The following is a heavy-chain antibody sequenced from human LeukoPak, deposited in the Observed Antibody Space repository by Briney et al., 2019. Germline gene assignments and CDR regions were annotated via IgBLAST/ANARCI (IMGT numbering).Heavy chain of an antibody. CDR3: AKDWFRTTVTPFYFDY. V-gene: IGHV3-30*18. J-gene: IGHJ4*02. D-gene: IGHD4-17*01. CDR1: GFTFSSYG. Sequence: GRSLRLSCAASGFTFSSYGMHWVRQAPGKGLEWVAVISYDGSNKYYADSVKGRFTISRDNSKNTLYLQMNSLRAEDTAVYYCAKDWFRTTVTPFYFDYWGQGTLVTVSS. CDR2: ISYDGSNK.